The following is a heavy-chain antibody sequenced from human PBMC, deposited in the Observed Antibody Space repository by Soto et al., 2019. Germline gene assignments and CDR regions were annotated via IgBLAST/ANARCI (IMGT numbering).Heavy chain of an antibody. D-gene: IGHD3-22*01. CDR3: TKAPNYYDSSPYDY. J-gene: IGHJ4*02. Sequence: GGSLRLSCAASGFTFSSYSMSWVRQAPGKGLEWVSAITGSGGSTYYADSVKGRFTISRDNSKNTLYLQMSRLRTEDTAVYYCTKAPNYYDSSPYDYWGQGILVTVSS. CDR2: ITGSGGST. V-gene: IGHV3-23*01. CDR1: GFTFSSYS.